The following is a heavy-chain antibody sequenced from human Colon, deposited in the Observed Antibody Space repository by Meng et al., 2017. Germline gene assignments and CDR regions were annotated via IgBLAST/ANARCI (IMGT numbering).Heavy chain of an antibody. CDR3: AASSGWYRIDS. Sequence: LTEAVPGLVMPSLTLSFTCCVPGVTVTSGQFWTWVRQPPGKGLEWIGEFHYTGPINYKPSLMSRVTISVDTSRNQFSLRLTSVTAADTAVYYCAASSGWYRIDSWGQGTLVTVSS. CDR1: GVTVTSGQF. V-gene: IGHV4-4*02. D-gene: IGHD6-19*01. J-gene: IGHJ4*02. CDR2: FHYTGPI.